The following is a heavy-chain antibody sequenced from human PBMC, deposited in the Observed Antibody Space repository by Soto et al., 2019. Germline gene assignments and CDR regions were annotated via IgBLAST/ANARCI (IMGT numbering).Heavy chain of an antibody. Sequence: EVQLVESGGGLVQPGRSLRLSCAASGFTFDDYAMHWVRQAPGKGLEWVSGIRWNGGNRGYAASVKGRFTISRDNAKNSLFLQMNSLRADDTALYFCAKDISSSSSGQDYWGQGTPVTVSS. CDR2: IRWNGGNR. V-gene: IGHV3-9*01. CDR1: GFTFDDYA. CDR3: AKDISSSSSGQDY. D-gene: IGHD6-6*01. J-gene: IGHJ4*02.